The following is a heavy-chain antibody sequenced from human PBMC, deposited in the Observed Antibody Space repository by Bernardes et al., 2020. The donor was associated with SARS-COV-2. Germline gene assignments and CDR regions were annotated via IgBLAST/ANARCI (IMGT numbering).Heavy chain of an antibody. Sequence: GGSLRLSCAASGFTFHDSWMHWVRQAPGPGLVWVSRISPDGSSISYADPVKGRFTISRDNAKNTVYLQMNSLRVEDTAVYYCARGGSGNTYGFGDYCGQGALVTVSS. D-gene: IGHD5-18*01. CDR3: ARGGSGNTYGFGDY. V-gene: IGHV3-74*01. CDR1: GFTFHDSW. CDR2: ISPDGSSI. J-gene: IGHJ4*02.